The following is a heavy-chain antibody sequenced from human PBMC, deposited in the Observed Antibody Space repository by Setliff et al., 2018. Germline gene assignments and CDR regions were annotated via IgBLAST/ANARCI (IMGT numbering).Heavy chain of an antibody. V-gene: IGHV1-69*10. D-gene: IGHD1-1*01. J-gene: IGHJ4*02. CDR2: IIPILGIA. CDR3: ARDNLPFNVLRRPVAGVQYFDY. Sequence: ASVKVSCKASGGTFSSYAISWVRQAPGQGLEWMGGIIPILGIANYAQKFQGRVTITADESTSTAYMELNSLRAEDTAVYYCARDNLPFNVLRRPVAGVQYFDYWGQGTLVTSPQ. CDR1: GGTFSSYA.